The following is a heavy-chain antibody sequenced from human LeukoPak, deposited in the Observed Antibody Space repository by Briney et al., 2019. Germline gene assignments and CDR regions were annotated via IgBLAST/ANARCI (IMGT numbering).Heavy chain of an antibody. CDR3: ARVPSSRPIDY. V-gene: IGHV3-21*01. J-gene: IGHJ4*02. CDR1: GFTFSSYS. Sequence: PGGSLRLSCAASGFTFSSYSMNWVRQAPGKWLEWVSSISSSSSYIYYADSVKGRFTISRDNAKNSLYLQMNSLRAEDTAVYYCARVPSSRPIDYWGQGTLVTVSS. D-gene: IGHD6-13*01. CDR2: ISSSSSYI.